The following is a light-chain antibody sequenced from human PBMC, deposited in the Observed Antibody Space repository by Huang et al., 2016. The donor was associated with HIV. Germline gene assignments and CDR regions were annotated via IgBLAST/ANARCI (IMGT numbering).Light chain of an antibody. CDR3: QQYHNWPYT. CDR1: QSVATN. V-gene: IGKV3-15*01. Sequence: EIIMTQSPATLSLSPGEGASLSCRANQSVATNLAWYLHRPGQSPRSLSFGASTRASGLPGRFSGSVSGTKFNLTVSGLQSEDFAVYYCQQYHNWPYTFGQGTKLEI. J-gene: IGKJ2*01. CDR2: GAS.